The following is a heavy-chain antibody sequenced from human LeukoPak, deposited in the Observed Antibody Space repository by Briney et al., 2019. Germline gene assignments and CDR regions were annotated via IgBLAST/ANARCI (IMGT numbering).Heavy chain of an antibody. CDR2: TRNKANSYTT. D-gene: IGHD3-3*01. CDR3: ARANDYDFWSFDY. CDR1: GFTFSDHY. J-gene: IGHJ4*02. Sequence: PGGSLRLSCAASGFTFSDHYMDWVRQAAGKGLEWVGRTRNKANSYTTEYAASVKGGFTISRDDSKNSLYLQMNSLKTEDTAVYYCARANDYDFWSFDYWGQGTLVTVSS. V-gene: IGHV3-72*01.